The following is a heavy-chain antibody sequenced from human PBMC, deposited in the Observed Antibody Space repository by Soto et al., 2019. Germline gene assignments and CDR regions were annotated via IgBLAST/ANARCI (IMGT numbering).Heavy chain of an antibody. CDR3: ARLLGYCSSTSCHCYGMDV. CDR1: GGSISSYY. J-gene: IGHJ6*02. Sequence: SETLSLTCTVSGGSISSYYWSWIRQPPGKGLEWIGYIYYSGSTNYNPSLKSRVTISVDTSKNQFSLKLSSVTAADTAVYYCARLLGYCSSTSCHCYGMDVWGQGTTVTVSS. V-gene: IGHV4-59*08. D-gene: IGHD2-2*01. CDR2: IYYSGST.